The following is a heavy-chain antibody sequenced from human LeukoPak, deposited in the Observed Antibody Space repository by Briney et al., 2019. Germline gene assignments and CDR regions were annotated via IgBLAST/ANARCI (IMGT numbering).Heavy chain of an antibody. V-gene: IGHV3-13*05. J-gene: IGHJ6*02. CDR2: IGTASDP. Sequence: PGGSLRLSCAASGFSFSNYDIHWVRQATGKGLEWVSGIGTASDPYYAGSVKGRFTISRENARNSLYLQMNSLRAGGTAVYYCARGSAVVGATGYYNGMDVWGQGTTVTVSS. CDR1: GFSFSNYD. CDR3: ARGSAVVGATGYYNGMDV. D-gene: IGHD1-26*01.